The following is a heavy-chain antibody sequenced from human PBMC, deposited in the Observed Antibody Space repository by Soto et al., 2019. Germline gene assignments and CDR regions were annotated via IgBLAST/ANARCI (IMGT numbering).Heavy chain of an antibody. J-gene: IGHJ4*02. D-gene: IGHD2-21*01. CDR1: GGSISSGDYY. CDR3: ARVFARTIAGFDY. V-gene: IGHV4-30-4*01. CDR2: IYYSGST. Sequence: PSETLSLTCTVSGGSISSGDYYWSWIRQPPGKGLEWIGYIYYSGSTYYNPSLKSRVTISVDTSKNQFSLKLSSVTAADTAVYYCARVFARTIAGFDYWGQGTLVTVSS.